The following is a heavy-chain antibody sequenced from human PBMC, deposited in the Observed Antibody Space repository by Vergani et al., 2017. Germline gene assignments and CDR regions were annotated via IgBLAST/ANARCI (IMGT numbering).Heavy chain of an antibody. D-gene: IGHD4/OR15-4a*01. V-gene: IGHV1-8*01. Sequence: QVQLVQSGAEVKKPGASVKVSCRASGYSFSSYDISWVRQATGQGLEWMGWMNPNSGTTGCAQKFQGRVTMTRNTSINTAYMELSRLSFEDAAVYYCARSTDYPDDYVSSDYFRSTLDVWGKGTTVTVS. CDR3: ARSTDYPDDYVSSDYFRSTLDV. CDR2: MNPNSGTT. J-gene: IGHJ6*03. CDR1: GYSFSSYD.